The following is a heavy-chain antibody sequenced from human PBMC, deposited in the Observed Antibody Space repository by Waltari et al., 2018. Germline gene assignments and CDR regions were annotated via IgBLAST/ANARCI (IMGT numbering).Heavy chain of an antibody. J-gene: IGHJ4*02. CDR2: IYSGGST. CDR3: ARGYSSSWYEY. V-gene: IGHV3-53*01. D-gene: IGHD6-13*01. CDR1: GFTVRSNY. Sequence: EVQLVESGGGLIQPGGSLRLPCAASGFTVRSNYMSWVRQAPGKGLEWVAVIYSGGSTYYADSVKGRFTISRDNSKNTLYLQMNSLRAEDTAVYYCARGYSSSWYEYWGQGTLVTVSS.